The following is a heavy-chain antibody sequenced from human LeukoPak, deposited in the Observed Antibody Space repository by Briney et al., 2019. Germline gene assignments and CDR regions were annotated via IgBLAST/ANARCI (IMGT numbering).Heavy chain of an antibody. CDR2: ISLSTTSI. V-gene: IGHV3-48*01. J-gene: IGHJ5*02. Sequence: GGSLRLSCAASGFTFSSYNMNWVRQAPGKGLEWISYISLSTTSIYYADSVKGRFTISRDNSKNTLYLQMNSLRAEDTAVYYCARPYYDFWSGLFDPWGQGTLVTVSS. CDR3: ARPYYDFWSGLFDP. D-gene: IGHD3-3*01. CDR1: GFTFSSYN.